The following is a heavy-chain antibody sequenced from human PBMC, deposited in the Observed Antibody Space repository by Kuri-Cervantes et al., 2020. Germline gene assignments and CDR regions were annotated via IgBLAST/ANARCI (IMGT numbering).Heavy chain of an antibody. CDR1: GFTFDDYA. Sequence: GGSLRLSCAASGFTFDDYAMHWVRQAPGKGLEWVSGVNWNSDSIAYADSVKGRFTISRDNAKNSLYLQVNSLRAEDTAVYYCSRASRAVTAWIWGQGTLVTVSS. CDR3: SRASRAVTAWI. D-gene: IGHD2-21*02. CDR2: VNWNSDSI. V-gene: IGHV3-9*01. J-gene: IGHJ4*02.